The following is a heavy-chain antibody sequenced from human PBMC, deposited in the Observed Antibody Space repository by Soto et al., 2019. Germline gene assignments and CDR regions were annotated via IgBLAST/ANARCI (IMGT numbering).Heavy chain of an antibody. CDR3: ARKISIVGYFDY. Sequence: VGSLRLSCAASGFTGSSNYMSWVRQAPGKGLEWVSVIYSGGSTYYADSVKGRFTISRDNSKNTLYLQMNSLRVEDTAVYYCARKISIVGYFDYWGQGTLVTVSS. J-gene: IGHJ4*02. V-gene: IGHV3-53*01. CDR2: IYSGGST. CDR1: GFTGSSNY. D-gene: IGHD1-26*01.